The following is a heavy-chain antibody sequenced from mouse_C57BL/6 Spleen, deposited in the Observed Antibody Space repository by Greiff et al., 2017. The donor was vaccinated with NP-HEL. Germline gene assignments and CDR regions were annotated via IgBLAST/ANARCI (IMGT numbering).Heavy chain of an antibody. CDR3: ARRPHYYGSSYAWFAY. CDR1: GYTFTSYW. V-gene: IGHV1-64*01. J-gene: IGHJ3*01. D-gene: IGHD1-1*01. CDR2: IHPNSGST. Sequence: QVQLQQPGAELVKPGASVKLSCTASGYTFTSYWMHWVKQRPGQGLEWIGMIHPNSGSTNYNEKFKSKATLTVDKSSSTAYMQLSSLTSEDAAVYYCARRPHYYGSSYAWFAYWGQGTLVTVSA.